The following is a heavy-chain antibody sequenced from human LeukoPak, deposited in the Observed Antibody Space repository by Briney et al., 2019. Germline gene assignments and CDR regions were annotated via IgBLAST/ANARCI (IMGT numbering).Heavy chain of an antibody. CDR1: GGSISSYY. V-gene: IGHV4-59*12. CDR2: IYYSGST. D-gene: IGHD3-22*01. CDR3: ARESQIAVVSNWFDP. J-gene: IGHJ5*02. Sequence: SETLSLTCTVSGGSISSYYWSWIRQPPGKGLEWIGYIYYSGSTNYNPSLKSRVTISVDTSKNQFSLKLSSVTAADTAVYYCARESQIAVVSNWFDPWGQGTLVTVSS.